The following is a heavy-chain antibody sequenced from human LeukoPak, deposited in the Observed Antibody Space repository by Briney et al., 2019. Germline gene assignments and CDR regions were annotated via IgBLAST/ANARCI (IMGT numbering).Heavy chain of an antibody. D-gene: IGHD3-22*01. CDR2: IKSKTDGGTT. CDR3: TTVYYGDYSSTTHYYDSSGYYRY. CDR1: GFTFSNAW. Sequence: GGSMRLSCAASGFTFSNAWMSWVRQAPGKGLEWVGRIKSKTDGGTTDYAAPVKGRFTISRDDSKNTLYLQMNSLKTEDTAVYYCTTVYYGDYSSTTHYYDSSGYYRYWGQGTLVTVSS. J-gene: IGHJ4*02. V-gene: IGHV3-15*01.